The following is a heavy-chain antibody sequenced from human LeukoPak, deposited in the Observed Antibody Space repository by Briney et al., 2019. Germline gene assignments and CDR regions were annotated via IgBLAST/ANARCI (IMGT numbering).Heavy chain of an antibody. D-gene: IGHD2-2*01. Sequence: GGALRLSCAASGFTFSSYELNWVRQAPGKGLEWVSYISSSGSTIKYADSVKGRFTISRGNAKNSLYLQMNSLRAEDTAVYYCARHLKGQYQDAFDIWGQGTMVTVSS. CDR3: ARHLKGQYQDAFDI. V-gene: IGHV3-48*03. CDR2: ISSSGSTI. J-gene: IGHJ3*02. CDR1: GFTFSSYE.